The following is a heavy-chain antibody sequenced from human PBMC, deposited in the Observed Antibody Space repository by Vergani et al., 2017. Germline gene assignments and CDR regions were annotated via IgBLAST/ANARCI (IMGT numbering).Heavy chain of an antibody. CDR3: FRVTGYNWSGHLYDI. V-gene: IGHV3-72*01. D-gene: IGHD1-1*01. Sequence: EVQVVESGGGLVQPGGSLRLSCAASGFLFSDHYMDWVRQAPGKGQEWVGRIRNKANDYTTQYAASVKGRFTISRDDSKSYLYLQMNSLQTEDTALYYCFRVTGYNWSGHLYDIWGQGTLVTVSS. CDR1: GFLFSDHY. CDR2: IRNKANDYTT. J-gene: IGHJ3*02.